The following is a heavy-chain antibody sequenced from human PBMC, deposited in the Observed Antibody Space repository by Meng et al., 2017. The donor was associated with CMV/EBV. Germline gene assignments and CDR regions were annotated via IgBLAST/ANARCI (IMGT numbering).Heavy chain of an antibody. Sequence: GGSLRLSCAASGFTFSSYEMNGVRQAPGKGLEWVSYISSSGSTIYYADSVKGRFTISRDNAKNSLYLQMNSLRAEDTAVYYCARGTYDFWSGYYMGLDYWGQGTLVTVSS. V-gene: IGHV3-48*03. CDR2: ISSSGSTI. CDR3: ARGTYDFWSGYYMGLDY. J-gene: IGHJ4*02. CDR1: GFTFSSYE. D-gene: IGHD3-3*01.